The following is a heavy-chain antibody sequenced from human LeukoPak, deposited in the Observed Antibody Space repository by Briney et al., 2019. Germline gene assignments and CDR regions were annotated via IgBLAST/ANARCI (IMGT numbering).Heavy chain of an antibody. Sequence: SETLSLTCAVYGGSFSGYYWSWIRQPPGKGLEWIGEINHSGSTNYNPSLKSRVTISVDPSKNQFSLKLSSVTAADTAVYYCARARGFGELSKYYGMDVWGKGTTVTVSS. J-gene: IGHJ6*04. D-gene: IGHD3-10*01. V-gene: IGHV4-34*01. CDR3: ARARGFGELSKYYGMDV. CDR1: GGSFSGYY. CDR2: INHSGST.